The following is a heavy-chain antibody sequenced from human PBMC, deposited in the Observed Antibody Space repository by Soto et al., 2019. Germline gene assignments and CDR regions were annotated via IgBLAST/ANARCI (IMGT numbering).Heavy chain of an antibody. CDR1: GFTFSDHY. CDR3: DMQIAWLCKDG. V-gene: IGHV3-72*01. CDR2: VRNKVNSYTT. D-gene: IGHD5-12*01. J-gene: IGHJ6*02. Sequence: EVQLVESGGGLVQPGGSLRLSCAASGFTFSDHYMDWLRQAPGKRLEWVGRVRNKVNSYTTEYASSVKGKFTISRDDSKNARYLQMNSLRTDDTGVYYCDMQIAWLCKDGWGQGTTVTVS.